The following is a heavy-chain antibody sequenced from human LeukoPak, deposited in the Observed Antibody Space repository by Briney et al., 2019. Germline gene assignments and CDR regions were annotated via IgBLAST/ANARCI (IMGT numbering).Heavy chain of an antibody. CDR1: GFTISSYG. J-gene: IGHJ4*02. V-gene: IGHV3-30*18. CDR2: ISYDGSNK. CDR3: AKDAHYYYDSSGYWDY. Sequence: GGSLRLSCAASGFTISSYGMHWVRQAPGKGLEWVAVISYDGSNKYYADSVKGRFTISRDNSKNTLYLQMNSLRAEDTAVYYCAKDAHYYYDSSGYWDYWGQGTLVTVSS. D-gene: IGHD3-22*01.